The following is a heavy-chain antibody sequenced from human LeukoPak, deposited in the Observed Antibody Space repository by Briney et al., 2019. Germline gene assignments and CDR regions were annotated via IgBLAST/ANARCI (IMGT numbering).Heavy chain of an antibody. Sequence: GGSLRLSCAASGFTFSSYAMSWVRQAPGKGLEWVSAISGSGGSTYYADSVKSRFTISRDNSKNTLYLQMNSLRAEDTAVYYCAMDSSSWPYNWFDPWGQGTLVTVSS. J-gene: IGHJ5*02. V-gene: IGHV3-23*01. CDR1: GFTFSSYA. CDR3: AMDSSSWPYNWFDP. CDR2: ISGSGGST. D-gene: IGHD6-13*01.